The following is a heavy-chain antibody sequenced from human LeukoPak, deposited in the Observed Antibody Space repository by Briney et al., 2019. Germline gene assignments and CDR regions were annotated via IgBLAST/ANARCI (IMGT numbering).Heavy chain of an antibody. CDR3: AKAGRYCSSTSCPDAFDI. J-gene: IGHJ3*02. V-gene: IGHV3-9*01. D-gene: IGHD2-2*01. CDR2: ISWNSDTI. CDR1: GFSFDDYA. Sequence: GGSLRLSCAASGFSFDDYAMHWVRQAPGKGLEWVSGISWNSDTIGYADSVKGRFTISRDNAKNSLYLQMNSLRAEDTALYYCAKAGRYCSSTSCPDAFDIWGQGTMVTVSS.